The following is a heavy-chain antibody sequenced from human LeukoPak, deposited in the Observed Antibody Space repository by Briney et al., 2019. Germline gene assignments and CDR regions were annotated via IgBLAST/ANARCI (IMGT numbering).Heavy chain of an antibody. Sequence: PSETLSLTCTVSGGPMSSYYWTWIRQPAGKGLEWTGRMYTSGSTNYNPSLKSRVTMSIDTSKKQFSLRLHSVTAADTAVYYCATYDQQLAFDNWGQGTLVTVSS. CDR3: ATYDQQLAFDN. CDR1: GGPMSSYY. V-gene: IGHV4-4*07. J-gene: IGHJ4*02. D-gene: IGHD6-13*01. CDR2: MYTSGST.